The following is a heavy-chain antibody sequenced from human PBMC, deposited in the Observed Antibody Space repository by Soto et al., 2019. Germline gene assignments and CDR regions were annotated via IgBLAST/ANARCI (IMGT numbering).Heavy chain of an antibody. V-gene: IGHV3-23*01. CDR3: AKDRGSSWYESVDY. Sequence: EVQLLESGGGLVQPGGSLRLSCAVSGFTFSTYAMSWVRQAPGKGLEWVAGSRGSGGSIYYADSVKGRFTISRDNSKYTLYLQMNSLRVEDTALYYCAKDRGSSWYESVDYWGQGTLVTVSS. CDR2: SRGSGGSI. D-gene: IGHD6-13*01. CDR1: GFTFSTYA. J-gene: IGHJ4*02.